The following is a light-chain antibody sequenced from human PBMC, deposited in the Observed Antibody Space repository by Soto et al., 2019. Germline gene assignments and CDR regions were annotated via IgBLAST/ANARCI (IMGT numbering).Light chain of an antibody. CDR2: GTS. J-gene: IGKJ5*01. CDR3: QQYGSSIT. V-gene: IGKV3-20*01. CDR1: QSVSSN. Sequence: EIVLMQSPATLSVSPGERATLSCRASQSVSSNLAWYQQKPGQAPRLLIYGTSSRATGIPDRFSGSGSGTDFTLTISRLEPEDFAVFYCQQYGSSITFGQGTRLEIK.